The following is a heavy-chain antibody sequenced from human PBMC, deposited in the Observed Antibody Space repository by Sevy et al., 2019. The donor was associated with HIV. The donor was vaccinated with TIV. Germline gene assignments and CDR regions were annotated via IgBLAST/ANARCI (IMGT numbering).Heavy chain of an antibody. D-gene: IGHD4-17*01. Sequence: GGSLRLSCAASGFTFTSYTMSWVRQAPGKGLEWVSDISVSGGRTYYSDSVKGRFTISRDNSKNTLYLQMSSLRAEDTAVYYCAKRDYSDFDSPPIFDFWGPGTLVTVSS. J-gene: IGHJ4*02. CDR3: AKRDYSDFDSPPIFDF. V-gene: IGHV3-23*01. CDR2: ISVSGGRT. CDR1: GFTFTSYT.